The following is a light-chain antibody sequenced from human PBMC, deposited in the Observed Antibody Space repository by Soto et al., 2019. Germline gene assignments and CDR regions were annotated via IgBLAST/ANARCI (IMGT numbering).Light chain of an antibody. CDR2: EVS. V-gene: IGLV2-8*01. Sequence: QSALTQPPSASGSPGQSVTISCTGTSSDVGGYNYASWYQQHPGKAPKLMISEVSKRPSGVPDRFSGSKSGNTASLPVSGLQAEDEADYYCCSFAGNNNVVFGRGTQLPVL. CDR1: SSDVGGYNY. CDR3: CSFAGNNNVV. J-gene: IGLJ2*01.